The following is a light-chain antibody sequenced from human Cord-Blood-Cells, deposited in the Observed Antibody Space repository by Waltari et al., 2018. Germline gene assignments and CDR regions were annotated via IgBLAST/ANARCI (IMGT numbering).Light chain of an antibody. CDR1: SSEVGSSNL. CDR3: CSYAGSSTLV. Sequence: QSALTQPASVSGSPGQSVTISCTGTSSEVGSSNLVLCYQQHPGKAPKLMIYAGSKRPSGVSNRFAGAKSGNTASLTHSGLQAEDEADYYCCSYAGSSTLVFGGGTKLTVL. CDR2: AGS. V-gene: IGLV2-23*01. J-gene: IGLJ3*02.